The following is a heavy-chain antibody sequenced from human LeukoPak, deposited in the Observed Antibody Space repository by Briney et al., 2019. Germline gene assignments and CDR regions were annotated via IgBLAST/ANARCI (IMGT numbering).Heavy chain of an antibody. D-gene: IGHD1-26*01. J-gene: IGHJ6*03. CDR1: GGSISSYY. Sequence: PSETLSLTCTVSGGSISSYYWSWIRQPPGKGLEWIGYIYYSGSTNYNPSLKSRVTISVDTSKNQFSLKLSSVTAADTAVYYCARAVVGAIYYYYYMDVWGKGTTVTVSS. CDR2: IYYSGST. CDR3: ARAVVGAIYYYYYMDV. V-gene: IGHV4-59*12.